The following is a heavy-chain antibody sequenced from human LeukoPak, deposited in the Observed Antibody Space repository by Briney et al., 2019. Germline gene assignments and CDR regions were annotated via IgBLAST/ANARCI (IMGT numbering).Heavy chain of an antibody. D-gene: IGHD3-22*01. CDR1: GFTFDDYA. J-gene: IGHJ3*02. V-gene: IGHV3-9*01. CDR3: AKADYYDSSGVSYAFDI. Sequence: SGGSLRLSCAASGFTFDDYAMPWVRQAPGKGLEWVSGISWNSGSIGYADSVKGRFTISRDNSKNTLYLQMNSLRAEDTAVYYCAKADYYDSSGVSYAFDIWGQGTMVTVSS. CDR2: ISWNSGSI.